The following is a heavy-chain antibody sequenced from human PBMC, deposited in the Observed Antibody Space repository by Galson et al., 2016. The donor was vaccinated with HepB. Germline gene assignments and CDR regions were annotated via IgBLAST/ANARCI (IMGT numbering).Heavy chain of an antibody. CDR3: VREDYGDDPIYYYYYGLDV. V-gene: IGHV3-74*01. CDR2: IDGDGSST. D-gene: IGHD4-17*01. Sequence: SLRLSCAASGFTFSRYWMHWVRQAPGKGLVWVSRIDGDGSSTTYADSVKGRFTISRDNAKNTVHLQMNSLRAEDTAVYYCVREDYGDDPIYYYYYGLDVWGPGTTVTVSS. CDR1: GFTFSRYW. J-gene: IGHJ6*02.